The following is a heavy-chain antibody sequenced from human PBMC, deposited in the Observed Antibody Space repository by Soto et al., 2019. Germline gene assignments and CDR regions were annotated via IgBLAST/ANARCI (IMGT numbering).Heavy chain of an antibody. V-gene: IGHV3-21*01. CDR2: ISGSSSYI. D-gene: IGHD5-12*01. CDR1: GFSFSDFS. J-gene: IGHJ4*02. Sequence: EVQLVESGGGLVKPGGSLRLSCAASGFSFSDFSLNWVRQAPGKGLEWVSSISGSSSYIDYADSVKGRFTIFRDNAKNSLYLQMNSLRVEDTAIYYCARGTHGYNFPAYWGQGTLVTVSS. CDR3: ARGTHGYNFPAY.